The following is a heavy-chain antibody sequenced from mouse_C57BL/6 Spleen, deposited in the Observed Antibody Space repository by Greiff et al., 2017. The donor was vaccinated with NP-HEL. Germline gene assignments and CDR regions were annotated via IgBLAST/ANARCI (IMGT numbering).Heavy chain of an antibody. V-gene: IGHV1-69*01. J-gene: IGHJ1*03. CDR2: IDPSDSYT. CDR1: GYTFTSYW. Sequence: QVQLQQPGAELVMPGASVKLSCKASGYTFTSYWMHWVKQRPGQGLEWIGEIDPSDSYTNYNQKFKGKSTLTVDKSSSTAYMQLSSLTSEDSAVYYCARSHWYGSSYGYFDVWGTGTTVTVSS. CDR3: ARSHWYGSSYGYFDV. D-gene: IGHD1-1*01.